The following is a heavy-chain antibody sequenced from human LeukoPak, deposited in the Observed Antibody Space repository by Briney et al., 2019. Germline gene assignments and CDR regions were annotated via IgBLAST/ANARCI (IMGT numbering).Heavy chain of an antibody. CDR3: ARGDYRGFDF. D-gene: IGHD4-23*01. V-gene: IGHV4-59*01. J-gene: IGHJ3*01. CDR2: ISYSALT. CDR1: GTSMTNYY. Sequence: SQTLSLTCTVSGTSMTNYYWTWIRQPPGRGLEWIGYISYSALTDYNPSLRSRVTMSIDTSQRQFSLKLTSATAADTAVYFCARGDYRGFDFWGQGTMVTGSS.